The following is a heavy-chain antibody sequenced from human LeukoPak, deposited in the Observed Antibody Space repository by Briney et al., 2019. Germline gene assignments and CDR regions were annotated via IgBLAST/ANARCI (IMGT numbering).Heavy chain of an antibody. CDR2: ISYDGSNK. V-gene: IGHV3-30*03. J-gene: IGHJ4*02. D-gene: IGHD1-14*01. CDR3: AARKGAALDY. Sequence: GRSLRLSCAASGFTFSSYGMHWVRQAPGKGLEWVAFISYDGSNKYYADSVKGRFTVSRDNSKNTLYLQMNSLRPEDTAVYYCAARKGAALDYWGQGTLVTVSS. CDR1: GFTFSSYG.